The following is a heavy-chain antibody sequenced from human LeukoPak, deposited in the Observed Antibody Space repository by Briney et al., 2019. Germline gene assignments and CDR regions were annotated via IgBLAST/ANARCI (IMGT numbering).Heavy chain of an antibody. CDR2: ISGYYGNT. CDR3: ARSGGEGYNSFEH. CDR1: GYTLTSYH. Sequence: ASVKVSCKASGYTLTSYHINWVRQAPGQGLEWMGWISGYYGNTNYSQNVQGRITVTTDTSGNTAYMELKLLRPDDTAMYYCARSGGEGYNSFEHWGQGTLVTVSS. D-gene: IGHD3-16*01. J-gene: IGHJ4*02. V-gene: IGHV1-18*01.